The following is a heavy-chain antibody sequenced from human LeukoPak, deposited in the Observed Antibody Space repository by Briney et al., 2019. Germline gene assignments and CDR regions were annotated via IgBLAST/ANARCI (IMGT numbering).Heavy chain of an antibody. D-gene: IGHD6-19*01. CDR1: GGTFSSYA. CDR3: ARKGSVAAYFDY. CDR2: IIPILGIA. Sequence: GASVKVSCKASGGTFSSYAISWVRQAPGQGLEWMGRIIPILGIANYAQKFQGRVTITADKSTSTAYMELSSLRSEDTAVYYCARKGSVAAYFDYWGQGTLVTVSP. V-gene: IGHV1-69*04. J-gene: IGHJ4*02.